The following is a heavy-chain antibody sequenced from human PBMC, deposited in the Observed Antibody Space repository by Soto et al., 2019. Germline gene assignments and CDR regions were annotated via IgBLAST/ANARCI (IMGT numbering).Heavy chain of an antibody. J-gene: IGHJ6*02. CDR1: GYTFTGYY. V-gene: IGHV1-2*02. CDR3: ARATGTRKRRYYSGMDV. Sequence: GASVKVSCKASGYTFTGYYMHWVRQAPGQGLEWMGWINPNSGGTNYAQKFQGRVTMTRDTSISTAYMELSRLRSDDTAVYYCARATGTRKRRYYSGMDVWGQGTTVTVSS. D-gene: IGHD1-1*01. CDR2: INPNSGGT.